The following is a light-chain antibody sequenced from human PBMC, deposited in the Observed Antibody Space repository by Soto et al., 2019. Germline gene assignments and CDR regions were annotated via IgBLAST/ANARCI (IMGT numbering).Light chain of an antibody. J-gene: IGKJ1*01. CDR3: QQYSIWRT. CDR1: ESVSNN. V-gene: IGKV3-15*01. Sequence: EIVMTQSPATLSVSPGERATLSCRASESVSNNLAWYQQKAGQAPRLLIYGASTRATGIPARFSGSGSGTEFTLTISSLQSEDFAVYYCQQYSIWRTFGQGTKVDI. CDR2: GAS.